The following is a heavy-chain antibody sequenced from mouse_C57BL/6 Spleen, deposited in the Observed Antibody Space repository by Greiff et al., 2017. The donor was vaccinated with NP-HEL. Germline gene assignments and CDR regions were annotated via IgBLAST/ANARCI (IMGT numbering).Heavy chain of an antibody. CDR2: ISSGGSYT. CDR3: ARRNYGSDAMDY. D-gene: IGHD1-1*01. V-gene: IGHV5-6*01. Sequence: SGGDLVKPGGSLKLSCAASGFTFSSYGMSWVRQTPDKRLEWVATISSGGSYTYYPDSVKGRFTISRGNAKNTLYLQMSSLKSEDTAMYYCARRNYGSDAMDYWGQGTSVTVSS. J-gene: IGHJ4*01. CDR1: GFTFSSYG.